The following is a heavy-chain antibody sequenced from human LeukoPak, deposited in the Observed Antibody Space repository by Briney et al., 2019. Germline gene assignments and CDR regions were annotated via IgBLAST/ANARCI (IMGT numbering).Heavy chain of an antibody. CDR3: ASGDIVVVPAALRYYYYYMDV. Sequence: ASVKVSCKASGGTFSSYAISWVRQAPGQGLEWMGGIIPIFGTANYAQKFQGRVTITADESTSTAYMELSSLRSEDTAVYYCASGDIVVVPAALRYYYYYMDVWGKGTTVTVSS. D-gene: IGHD2-2*01. V-gene: IGHV1-69*13. J-gene: IGHJ6*03. CDR1: GGTFSSYA. CDR2: IIPIFGTA.